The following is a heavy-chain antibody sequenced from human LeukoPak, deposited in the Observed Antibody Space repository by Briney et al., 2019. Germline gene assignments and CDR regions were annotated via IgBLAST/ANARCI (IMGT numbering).Heavy chain of an antibody. J-gene: IGHJ5*02. V-gene: IGHV4-34*01. Sequence: SETLSLTCAVYGGSFSDFYWSWIRQPPGKGLEWIGEINHSGSTNYNPSLKSRVTVSVDTSKNQFSLKLTSVTAADTAMYYCARAQLLWNWFDPWGQGTLVTVSS. CDR2: INHSGST. D-gene: IGHD4-23*01. CDR3: ARAQLLWNWFDP. CDR1: GGSFSDFY.